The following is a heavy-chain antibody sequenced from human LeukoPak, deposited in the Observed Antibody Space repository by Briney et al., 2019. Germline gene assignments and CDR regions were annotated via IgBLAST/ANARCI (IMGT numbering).Heavy chain of an antibody. CDR1: GFSFRSYG. CDR3: TTSPVPGIDY. D-gene: IGHD6-19*01. Sequence: PGGSLRLTCAASGFSFRSYGMHWVRQAPDKGLEWVAFIRYEGSSKYYADSVKGRFTISRDNSKNTLYLQMDSLRPEDTAVYYCTTSPVPGIDYWGQGIQVTVSS. J-gene: IGHJ4*02. CDR2: IRYEGSSK. V-gene: IGHV3-30*02.